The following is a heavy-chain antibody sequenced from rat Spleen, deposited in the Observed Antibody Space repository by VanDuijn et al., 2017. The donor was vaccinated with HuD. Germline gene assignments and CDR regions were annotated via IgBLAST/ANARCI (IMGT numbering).Heavy chain of an antibody. V-gene: IGHV5-19*01. D-gene: IGHD1-2*01. CDR3: TRALGGTIAARDVMDA. CDR2: ISPSGAST. CDR1: GFTFSNYG. J-gene: IGHJ4*01. Sequence: EVQLVESGGGLVQPGRSLKLSCAASGFTFSNYGMHWCRQAPTKGLEWVASISPSGASTHYRDSVKGRFTIPRDHAKSILYLQMDSLRSEDTATYYCTRALGGTIAARDVMDAWGQGASVTVSS.